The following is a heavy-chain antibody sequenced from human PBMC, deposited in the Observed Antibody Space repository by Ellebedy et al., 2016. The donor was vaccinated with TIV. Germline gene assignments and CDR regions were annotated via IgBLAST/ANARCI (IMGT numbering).Heavy chain of an antibody. J-gene: IGHJ6*02. CDR3: ARDHGRAYNGMDV. V-gene: IGHV3-21*06. CDR1: GFTFRTYS. Sequence: GESLKISCAASGFTFRTYSLNWFRQAPGQGLEWVSSISSSSQYIYYADSVKGRFIIARDNAKNSLYLEMKSLRVEDTAVYFCARDHGRAYNGMDVWGQGATVTVSS. CDR2: ISSSSQYI.